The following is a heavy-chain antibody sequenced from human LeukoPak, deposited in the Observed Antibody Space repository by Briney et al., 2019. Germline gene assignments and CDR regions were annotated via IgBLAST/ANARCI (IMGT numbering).Heavy chain of an antibody. CDR2: IYYSGST. J-gene: IGHJ4*02. D-gene: IGHD1-26*01. CDR1: GGSISSSSYY. Sequence: SETLSLTCTVSGGSISSSSYYWGWIRQPPGKGLEWIGSIYYSGSTYYNPSLKSRVTISVDTSKNQFSLKLSSVTTADTAVYYCARLQLVGATCSDYWGQGTLVTVSS. CDR3: ARLQLVGATCSDY. V-gene: IGHV4-39*01.